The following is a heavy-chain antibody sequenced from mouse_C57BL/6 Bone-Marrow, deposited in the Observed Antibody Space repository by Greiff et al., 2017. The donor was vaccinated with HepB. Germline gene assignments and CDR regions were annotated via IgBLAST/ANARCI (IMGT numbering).Heavy chain of an antibody. CDR3: AREGAYYSNLDY. J-gene: IGHJ2*01. Sequence: EVKLMESGGGLVKPGGSLKLSCAASGFTFSDYGMHWVRQAPEKGLEWVAYISSGSSTIYYADTVKGRFTISRDNAKNTLFLQMTSLRSEDTAMYYCAREGAYYSNLDYWGQGTTLTVSS. D-gene: IGHD2-5*01. V-gene: IGHV5-17*01. CDR2: ISSGSSTI. CDR1: GFTFSDYG.